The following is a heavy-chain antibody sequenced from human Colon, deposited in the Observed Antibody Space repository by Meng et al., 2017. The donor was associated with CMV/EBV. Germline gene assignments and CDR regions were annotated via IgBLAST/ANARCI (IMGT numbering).Heavy chain of an antibody. J-gene: IGHJ4*02. CDR3: ASERLGAAAIPLDY. CDR1: GYTLIELS. D-gene: IGHD6-13*01. V-gene: IGHV1-24*01. CDR2: FNPENGER. Sequence: ASVKVSCKVSGYTLIELSIHWVRQAPGKGLEWMGGFNPENGERVYAQKFQGRVTMTDDTSTDTAYMELSSLRFEDTAVYYCASERLGAAAIPLDYWGQGTPVTVSS.